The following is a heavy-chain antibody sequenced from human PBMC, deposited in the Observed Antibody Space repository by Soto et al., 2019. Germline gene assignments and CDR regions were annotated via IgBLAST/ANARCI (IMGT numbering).Heavy chain of an antibody. J-gene: IGHJ4*02. CDR3: ASTWSGYYYFDS. CDR2: ISYDGNNR. Sequence: PGGSLRLSCAASGFTFSGFGMHGVRRAPGKGLEWVAVISYDGNNRYYGDSVKGRFTISRDNSKNTVYLQMNSLRVEDTAVYYCASTWSGYYYFDSWGQGTLVTVSS. D-gene: IGHD3-3*01. V-gene: IGHV3-30*03. CDR1: GFTFSGFG.